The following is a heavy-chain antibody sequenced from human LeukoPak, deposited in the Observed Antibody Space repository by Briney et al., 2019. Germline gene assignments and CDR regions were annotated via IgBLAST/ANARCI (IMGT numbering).Heavy chain of an antibody. D-gene: IGHD3-22*01. Sequence: PSETLSLTCAVYGGSFSGYYWTSIRQPPGKGLEWIGEINHSGSTTYNPSLKSRVTISLDTSKNQISLKLSSVTAADTAVYYCARRPMIIDYWGQGTLVTVSS. CDR3: ARRPMIIDY. CDR2: INHSGST. CDR1: GGSFSGYY. V-gene: IGHV4-34*01. J-gene: IGHJ4*02.